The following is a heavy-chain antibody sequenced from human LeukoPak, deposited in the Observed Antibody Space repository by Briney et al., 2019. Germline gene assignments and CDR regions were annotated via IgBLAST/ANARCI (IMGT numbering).Heavy chain of an antibody. CDR2: ISYDGSNK. J-gene: IGHJ3*02. CDR1: GFTFSSYA. D-gene: IGHD3-10*01. Sequence: PGGSLRLSCAASGFTFSSYAMHWVRQAPGKGLEWVAVISYDGSNKYYADSVKGRFTISRDNSKNTLYLQMNSLRAEDTAVYYCAKLPPAYGSGSPMTDAFDIWGQGTMVTVSS. CDR3: AKLPPAYGSGSPMTDAFDI. V-gene: IGHV3-30*04.